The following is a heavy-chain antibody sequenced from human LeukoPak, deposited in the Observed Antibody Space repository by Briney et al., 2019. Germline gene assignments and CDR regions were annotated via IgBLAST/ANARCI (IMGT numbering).Heavy chain of an antibody. J-gene: IGHJ4*02. CDR3: ARDFSSGWVDY. Sequence: GGSLRLSCAASGFTFSGYGMHWVCQPPGRGLEWVAIIWHDGTDKYYADSVKGRFTVSRDNSRNTLYLQMSSLRVEDTAVYYCARDFSSGWVDYWGQGTLVTVSS. CDR1: GFTFSGYG. V-gene: IGHV3-33*01. CDR2: IWHDGTDK. D-gene: IGHD6-19*01.